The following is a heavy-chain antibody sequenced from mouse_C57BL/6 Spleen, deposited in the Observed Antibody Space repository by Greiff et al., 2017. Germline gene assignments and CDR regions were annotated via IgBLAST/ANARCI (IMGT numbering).Heavy chain of an antibody. CDR1: GYTFTSYW. Sequence: QVQLQQSGAELAKPGASVKLSCKASGYTFTSYWMHWVKQRPGQGLEWIGYINPSSGYTKYNQKFKDKATLTADKSSSTAYLQLSSLTYEDSAVYDCARPYYYGSSYERFAYWGQGTLVTVSA. CDR2: INPSSGYT. V-gene: IGHV1-7*01. J-gene: IGHJ3*01. CDR3: ARPYYYGSSYERFAY. D-gene: IGHD1-1*01.